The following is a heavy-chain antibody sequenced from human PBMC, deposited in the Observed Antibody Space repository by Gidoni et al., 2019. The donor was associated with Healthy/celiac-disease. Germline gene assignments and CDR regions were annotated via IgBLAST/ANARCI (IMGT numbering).Heavy chain of an antibody. D-gene: IGHD4-17*01. CDR2: IRYDGSNK. CDR1: GFTFSRYG. CDR3: AKGEDGDYYYYYMDV. Sequence: QVQLVESGGGVVQPGGSLRLSCAASGFTFSRYGMHWVRQAPGKGLGWVAFIRYDGSNKYYADAVKGRFTISRDNSKNTLYLQMNSLRAEDTAVYYCAKGEDGDYYYYYMDVWGKGTTVTVSS. J-gene: IGHJ6*03. V-gene: IGHV3-30*02.